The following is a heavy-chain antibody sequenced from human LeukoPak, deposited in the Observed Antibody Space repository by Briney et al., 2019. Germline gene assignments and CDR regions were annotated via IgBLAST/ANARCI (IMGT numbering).Heavy chain of an antibody. D-gene: IGHD6-19*01. CDR1: GYTFTSYG. CDR2: ISAYNGNT. CDR3: ARDRGRTAVAGNDNTFDI. V-gene: IGHV1-18*01. Sequence: ASVKVSCKASGYTFTSYGISWVRQAPGQGLEWMGWISAYNGNTNYAQKLQGRVTMTTDTSTSTAYMELRSLRSDDTAVYYCARDRGRTAVAGNDNTFDIWGQGTMVTVSS. J-gene: IGHJ3*02.